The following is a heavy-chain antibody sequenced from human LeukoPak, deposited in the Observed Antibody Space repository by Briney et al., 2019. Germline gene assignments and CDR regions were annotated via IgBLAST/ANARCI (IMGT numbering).Heavy chain of an antibody. D-gene: IGHD3-22*01. J-gene: IGHJ4*02. V-gene: IGHV4-31*03. CDR2: IYYSGST. CDR3: ARDRYYYDSSEKLYFDY. Sequence: SETLSLTCTVSGGSISSGDYYWSWIRQPPGKGLEWIGYIYYSGSTYYNPSLKSRVTMSVDTSKNQFSLKLSSVTAADTAVYYCARDRYYYDSSEKLYFDYWGREPWSPSPQ. CDR1: GGSISSGDYY.